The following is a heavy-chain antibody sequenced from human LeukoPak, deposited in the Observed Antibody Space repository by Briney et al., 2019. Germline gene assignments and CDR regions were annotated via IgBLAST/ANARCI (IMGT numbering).Heavy chain of an antibody. J-gene: IGHJ4*02. V-gene: IGHV3-21*01. CDR3: ARDLGFMGGYYPHFDY. CDR1: GFTFSSYS. Sequence: GGSLRLSCAASGFTFSSYSMNWVRQAPGKGLEWVSSISSSSSYIYYADSVKGRFTISRDNAKNSLYLQMNSLRIEDTAVYYCARDLGFMGGYYPHFDYWGQGTLVTVSS. CDR2: ISSSSSYI. D-gene: IGHD3-22*01.